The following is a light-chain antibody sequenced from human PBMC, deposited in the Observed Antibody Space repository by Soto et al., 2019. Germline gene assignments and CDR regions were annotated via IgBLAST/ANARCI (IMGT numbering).Light chain of an antibody. V-gene: IGLV3-9*01. CDR2: RDN. CDR3: QVWDSSTAV. J-gene: IGLJ3*02. CDR1: NIASKN. Sequence: SYELTQPLSVSVALGQTARITCGGNNIASKNVHWYQQKPGQAPVLVIYRDNNRPSGIPERFSGSNSGNTATLTISRAQAGDEADYYCQVWDSSTAVFGGGTKLTV.